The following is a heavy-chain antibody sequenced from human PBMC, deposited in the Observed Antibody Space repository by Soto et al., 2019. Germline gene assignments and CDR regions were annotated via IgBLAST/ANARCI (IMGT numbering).Heavy chain of an antibody. CDR1: GFIFSTYA. Sequence: EVQLLESGGSLVQPGGSLRLSCAASGFIFSTYAMSWVRQAPGKGLEWVSSISASGDRISYADSVKGRFTISRDNSLHTLYLQVNSLRAEDTAVYYCASHFDYYGSGTYNKDAFDIWGQGTMVSVSS. J-gene: IGHJ3*02. CDR3: ASHFDYYGSGTYNKDAFDI. D-gene: IGHD3-10*01. V-gene: IGHV3-23*01. CDR2: ISASGDRI.